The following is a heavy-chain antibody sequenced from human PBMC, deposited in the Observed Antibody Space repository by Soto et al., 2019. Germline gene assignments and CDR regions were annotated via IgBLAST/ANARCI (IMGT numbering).Heavy chain of an antibody. V-gene: IGHV4-34*01. J-gene: IGHJ6*02. CDR1: VGSFSGYY. CDR2: INHSGST. Sequence: SETLSLTCAVYVGSFSGYYWSWIRQPPGKGLEWIGEINHSGSTNYNPSLKSRVTISVDTSKNQFSLKLSSVTAADTAVYYCARGRASGWYGNYYYGMDVWGQGTTVTVSS. D-gene: IGHD6-19*01. CDR3: ARGRASGWYGNYYYGMDV.